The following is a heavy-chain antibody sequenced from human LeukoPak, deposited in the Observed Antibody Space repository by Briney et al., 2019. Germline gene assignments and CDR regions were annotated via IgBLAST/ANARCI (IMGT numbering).Heavy chain of an antibody. Sequence: ASVKVSCKASGGTFSSYAISWVRQAPGQGLEWMGGIIPIFGTANYAQKFQGRVTITTDESTSTAYMELSSLRSEDTAVYYCARANYYDSSGYFNGWPYSDYWGQGTLVNVSS. CDR3: ARANYYDSSGYFNGWPYSDY. D-gene: IGHD3-22*01. V-gene: IGHV1-69*05. CDR1: GGTFSSYA. J-gene: IGHJ4*02. CDR2: IIPIFGTA.